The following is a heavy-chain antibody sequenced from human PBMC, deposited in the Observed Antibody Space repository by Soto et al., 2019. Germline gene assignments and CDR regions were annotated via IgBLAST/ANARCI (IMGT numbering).Heavy chain of an antibody. D-gene: IGHD3-16*01. V-gene: IGHV4-59*08. CDR2: IYYSGST. CDR1: GGSISSYY. Sequence: PSETLSLTCTVSGGSISSYYWSWIRQPPGKGLEWIGYIYYSGSTNYNPSLKSRVTISVDTSKNQFSLKLSSVTAADTAVYYCARRGMVNWFDPWGQGTLVTVSS. J-gene: IGHJ5*02. CDR3: ARRGMVNWFDP.